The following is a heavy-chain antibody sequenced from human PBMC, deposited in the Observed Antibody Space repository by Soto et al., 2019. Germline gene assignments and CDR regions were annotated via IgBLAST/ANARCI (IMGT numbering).Heavy chain of an antibody. Sequence: QVHLVESGGGVVHPGGSLRLSCAASGFTFSSYTMHWVRQAPGKGLEWVALISHDGSQIYYVDSVKGRFTISRDDSKSTLYLQMNSLRTEDTAVYYCARAVDTSLAWGEGYWGQGSLVTVSS. CDR2: ISHDGSQI. J-gene: IGHJ4*02. V-gene: IGHV3-30*04. CDR3: ARAVDTSLAWGEGY. D-gene: IGHD5-18*01. CDR1: GFTFSSYT.